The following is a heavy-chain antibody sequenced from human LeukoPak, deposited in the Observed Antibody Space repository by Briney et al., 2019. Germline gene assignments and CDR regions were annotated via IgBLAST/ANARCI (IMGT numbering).Heavy chain of an antibody. Sequence: ASVKVSCKASGGTFSSYAISWVRQAPGQGLEWMGGIIPIFGTANYAQKFQGRVTITADESTSTAYMELSSLRSEDTAVYYCARDDFPRRRYFDYWGQGTLVTVSS. CDR2: IIPIFGTA. D-gene: IGHD2-21*02. J-gene: IGHJ4*02. V-gene: IGHV1-69*13. CDR1: GGTFSSYA. CDR3: ARDDFPRRRYFDY.